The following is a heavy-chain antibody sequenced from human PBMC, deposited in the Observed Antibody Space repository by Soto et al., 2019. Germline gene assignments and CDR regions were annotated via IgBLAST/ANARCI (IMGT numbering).Heavy chain of an antibody. J-gene: IGHJ4*02. V-gene: IGHV4-39*07. CDR2: IYYSGST. CDR1: GGSISSSSYY. CDR3: ARESTIRYSSSWYYFDY. Sequence: SETLSLTCTVSGGSISSSSYYWGWIRQPPGKGLEWIGSIYYSGSTYYNPSLKSRVTISVDTSKNQFSLKLSSGTAADTAVYYCARESTIRYSSSWYYFDYWGQGTLVTVSS. D-gene: IGHD6-13*01.